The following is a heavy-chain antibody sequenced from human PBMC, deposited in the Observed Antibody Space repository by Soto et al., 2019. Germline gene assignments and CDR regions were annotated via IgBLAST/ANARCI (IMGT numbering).Heavy chain of an antibody. CDR1: GFTVSSNY. J-gene: IGHJ6*02. D-gene: IGHD5-18*01. V-gene: IGHV3-53*01. Sequence: GGSLRLSCAASGFTVSSNYMSWVRQAPGKGLEWVSVIYSGGSTYYADSVKGRFTISRDNSKNTLYLQMNSLRAEDTAVYYCARGYSSSSDGMDVWGQGTTVTVS. CDR2: IYSGGST. CDR3: ARGYSSSSDGMDV.